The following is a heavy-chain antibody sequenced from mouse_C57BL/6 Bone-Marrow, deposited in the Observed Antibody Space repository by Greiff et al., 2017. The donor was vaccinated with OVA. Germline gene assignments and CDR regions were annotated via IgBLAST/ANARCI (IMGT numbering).Heavy chain of an antibody. Sequence: QVQLQQSVAELVRPGASVKLSCKASGYTFTSYWMHWVKQRPGQGLEWIGMIHPNSGSTNYNEKFKSKATLTVDKSSSTAYMQLSSLTSEDSAVYYCARRGTAPYAMDYWGQGTSVTVSS. J-gene: IGHJ4*01. V-gene: IGHV1-64*01. CDR1: GYTFTSYW. CDR3: ARRGTAPYAMDY. D-gene: IGHD3-3*01. CDR2: IHPNSGST.